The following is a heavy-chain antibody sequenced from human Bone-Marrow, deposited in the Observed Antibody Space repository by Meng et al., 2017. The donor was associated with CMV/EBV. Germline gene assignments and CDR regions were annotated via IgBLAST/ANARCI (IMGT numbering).Heavy chain of an antibody. CDR1: GFTFSSYS. CDR2: IKSKTDGGTT. CDR3: TTESSYCSSTSCKYYYYGMDV. V-gene: IGHV3-15*01. Sequence: ETLSLTCAASGFTFSSYSMSWVRQAPGKGLEWVGRIKSKTDGGTTDYAAPVKGRFTISRDDSKNTLYLQMNSLKTEDTAVYYCTTESSYCSSTSCKYYYYGMDVWGQGTTVTGSS. D-gene: IGHD2-2*01. J-gene: IGHJ6*02.